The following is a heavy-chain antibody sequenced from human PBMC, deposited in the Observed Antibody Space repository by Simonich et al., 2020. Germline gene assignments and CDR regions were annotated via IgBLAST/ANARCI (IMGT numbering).Heavy chain of an antibody. CDR2: SNTHRGGT. Sequence: QVQLVQSGAEVKKPGASVKVSCKASGYTFTGYYMHWVRQAPGQGLEWMGWSNTHRGGTNYAQKFQGRVTMTRDTSISTAYMELSRLRSDDTAVYYCARGPSLPDWGQGTLVTVSS. CDR3: ARGPSLPD. CDR1: GYTFTGYY. V-gene: IGHV1-2*02. J-gene: IGHJ4*02.